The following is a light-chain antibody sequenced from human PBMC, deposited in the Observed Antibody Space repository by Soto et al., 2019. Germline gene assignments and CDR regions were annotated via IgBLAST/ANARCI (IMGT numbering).Light chain of an antibody. J-gene: IGKJ1*01. CDR2: HAS. CDR1: QSVSSY. V-gene: IGKV3-11*01. Sequence: EIVLTQSPAILSMSPGERATLSSRASQSVSSYFAWYQQKPGQAPRLLIYHASNRATGVPARFSGSGSETDFTLTISSLEREDFAVYYCQQRRYWPVTFGQGTKVEIK. CDR3: QQRRYWPVT.